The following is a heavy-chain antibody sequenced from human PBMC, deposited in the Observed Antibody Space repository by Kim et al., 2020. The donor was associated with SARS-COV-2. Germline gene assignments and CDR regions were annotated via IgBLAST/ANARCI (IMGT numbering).Heavy chain of an antibody. J-gene: IGHJ4*02. CDR3: ARETGYCTPNTCFEGGDY. V-gene: IGHV3-48*03. Sequence: GKGRFTISRDNAKNSLYLQMNSLRVEDTAVYYWARETGYCTPNTCFEGGDYWGQGTLVTVSS. D-gene: IGHD2-8*01.